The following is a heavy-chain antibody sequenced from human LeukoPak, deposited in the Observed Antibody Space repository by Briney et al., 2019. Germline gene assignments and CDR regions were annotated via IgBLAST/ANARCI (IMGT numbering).Heavy chain of an antibody. CDR1: GYSFTAFY. V-gene: IGHV1-69*13. CDR2: IIPIFGTA. Sequence: SVKVSCKASGYSFTAFYIHWVRQAPGQGLEWMGGIIPIFGTANYAQKFQGRVTITADESTSTAYMELSSLRSEDTAVYYCARPYCSSTSCHGPYYYGMDVWGQGTTVTVSS. D-gene: IGHD2-2*01. J-gene: IGHJ6*02. CDR3: ARPYCSSTSCHGPYYYGMDV.